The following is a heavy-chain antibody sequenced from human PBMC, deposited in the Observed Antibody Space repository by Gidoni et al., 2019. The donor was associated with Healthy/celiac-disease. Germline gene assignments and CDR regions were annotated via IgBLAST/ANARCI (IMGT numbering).Heavy chain of an antibody. CDR1: GFTFSSYA. J-gene: IGHJ5*02. Sequence: EVQLVESGGGLVQPGGSLRLSCAASGFTFSSYAMHWVRQAPGKGLEYVSAISSNGGSTYYANSVKGRFTISRDNSKNTLYLQMGSLRAEDMAVYYCAGGSSGWYGGWFDPWGQGTLVTVSS. V-gene: IGHV3-64*01. CDR3: AGGSSGWYGGWFDP. D-gene: IGHD6-19*01. CDR2: ISSNGGST.